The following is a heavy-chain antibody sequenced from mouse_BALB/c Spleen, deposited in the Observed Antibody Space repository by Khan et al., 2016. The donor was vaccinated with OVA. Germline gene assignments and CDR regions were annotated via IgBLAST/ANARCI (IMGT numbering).Heavy chain of an antibody. D-gene: IGHD1-1*01. J-gene: IGHJ4*01. V-gene: IGHV2-3*01. Sequence: QVQLQQSGPGLVAPSQSLSITCTVSGFSLSSYGVNWVRQPPGKGLEWLGVIWGDGSTNYHSALISRLIISKDNSRSQVFLKLNSLQTDDTATYYCAKFTPDYYSMDYWGQGTSVTVSS. CDR2: IWGDGST. CDR1: GFSLSSYG. CDR3: AKFTPDYYSMDY.